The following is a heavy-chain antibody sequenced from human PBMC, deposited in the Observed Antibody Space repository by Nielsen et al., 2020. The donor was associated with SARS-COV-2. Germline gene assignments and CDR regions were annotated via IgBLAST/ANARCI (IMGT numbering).Heavy chain of an antibody. CDR3: ARYCSSTSCYSSYYYYGMDV. Sequence: ASVKVSCKASGYTFTSYGISWVRQAPGQGLEWMGWISAYNGNTNYAQKLQGRVTMTTDTSTSTAYMELRSLRSEDTAVYYCARYCSSTSCYSSYYYYGMDVWGQGTTVTVSS. CDR1: GYTFTSYG. J-gene: IGHJ6*02. V-gene: IGHV1-18*01. CDR2: ISAYNGNT. D-gene: IGHD2-2*01.